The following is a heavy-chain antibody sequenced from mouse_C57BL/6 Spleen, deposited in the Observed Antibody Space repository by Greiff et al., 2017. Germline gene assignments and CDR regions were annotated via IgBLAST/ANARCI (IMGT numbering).Heavy chain of an antibody. Sequence: EVKLVESGEGLVKPGGSLKLSCAASGFTFSSYAMSWVRQTPEQRLEWVAYISSGGDYTYYADTVKGRFTISRDNARNTLYLQMSSLKSEDTAMYYCTRLSDGYYYYAMDYWGQGTSVTVSS. D-gene: IGHD2-3*01. CDR1: GFTFSSYA. J-gene: IGHJ4*01. CDR3: TRLSDGYYYYAMDY. V-gene: IGHV5-9-1*02. CDR2: ISSGGDYT.